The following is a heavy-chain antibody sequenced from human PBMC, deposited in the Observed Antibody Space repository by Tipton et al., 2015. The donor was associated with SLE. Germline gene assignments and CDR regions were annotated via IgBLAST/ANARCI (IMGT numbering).Heavy chain of an antibody. CDR2: IYYSGST. CDR1: GGSISSSSYY. Sequence: TLSLTCTVSGGSISSSSYYWGWIRQPPGKGLEWIGNIYYSGSTYYNPSLKSRVTISVDTSKNQFSLKLSSVTAADTAVYYCARAPPLLGFQHWGQGTLITVSS. D-gene: IGHD3-16*01. V-gene: IGHV4-39*07. J-gene: IGHJ1*01. CDR3: ARAPPLLGFQH.